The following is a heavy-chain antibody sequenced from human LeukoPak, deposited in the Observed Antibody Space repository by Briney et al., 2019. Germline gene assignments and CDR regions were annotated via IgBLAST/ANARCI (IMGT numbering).Heavy chain of an antibody. V-gene: IGHV4-59*08. CDR3: ARGAGAGYNLQPFDY. CDR1: GGSISSDY. D-gene: IGHD5-24*01. J-gene: IGHJ4*02. CDR2: IYYSGTT. Sequence: PSETLSLTCTVSGGSISSDYWSWIRQSPGKGLEWIGYIYYSGTTSYNPSLKSRVSISVDTSKNQFSLKLSSVTAADTAVYYCARGAGAGYNLQPFDYWGQGTLVTVSS.